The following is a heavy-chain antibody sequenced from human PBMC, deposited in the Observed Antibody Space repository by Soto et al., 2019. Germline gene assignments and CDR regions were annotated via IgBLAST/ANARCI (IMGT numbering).Heavy chain of an antibody. CDR3: ARDLRYSGYDYYYYYYMDV. J-gene: IGHJ6*03. CDR1: GYTFTSYV. V-gene: IGHV1-18*01. D-gene: IGHD5-12*01. Sequence: PGESLKVSCKASGYTFTSYVISWVRQAPGQGLEWMGWISAYNGNTNYAQKLQGRVTMTTDTSTSTAYMELRSLRSDDTAVYYCARDLRYSGYDYYYYYYMDVWGKGTTVTVSS. CDR2: ISAYNGNT.